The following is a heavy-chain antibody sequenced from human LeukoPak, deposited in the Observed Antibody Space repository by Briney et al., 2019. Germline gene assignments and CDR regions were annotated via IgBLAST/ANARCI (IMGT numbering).Heavy chain of an antibody. V-gene: IGHV1-46*01. Sequence: ASVKVSCKASGYTFTSYYMHWVRQAPGQGLEWMGIINPSGGSTSCAQKFQGRDTMTRDTSTSTVYMELSSLRSEDTAVYYCARGFSQRFYSPRYYFDYWGQGTLVTVSS. CDR1: GYTFTSYY. D-gene: IGHD3-3*01. CDR3: ARGFSQRFYSPRYYFDY. CDR2: INPSGGST. J-gene: IGHJ4*02.